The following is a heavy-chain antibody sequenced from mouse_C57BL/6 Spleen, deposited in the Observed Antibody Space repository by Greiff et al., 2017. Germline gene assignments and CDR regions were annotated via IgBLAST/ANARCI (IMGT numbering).Heavy chain of an antibody. Sequence: EVQLQQSGPELVKPGASVKISCKASGYTFTDYYMNWVKQSHGKSLERIGDLNPNNGGTSYNQKFKGKATLTVDKSSSTAYMELRSLTSEDSAVYYCARGDGSSYVLDYWGQGTTLTVSS. CDR2: LNPNNGGT. D-gene: IGHD1-1*01. V-gene: IGHV1-26*01. CDR3: ARGDGSSYVLDY. CDR1: GYTFTDYY. J-gene: IGHJ2*01.